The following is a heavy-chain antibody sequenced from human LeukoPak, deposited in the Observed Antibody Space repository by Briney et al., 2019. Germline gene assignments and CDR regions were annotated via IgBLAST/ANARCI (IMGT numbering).Heavy chain of an antibody. CDR2: VFDSEST. Sequence: SETLSLTCTVSGDSISSGTYYWGWIRQSPGKGLEWIGVVFDSESTDYNPSLKSRVTISVDTSKNQFSLKLSSMTAADTAIYYCARLHRRNPGPDYWGQGTRVTVSS. CDR1: GDSISSGTYY. V-gene: IGHV4-39*01. CDR3: ARLHRRNPGPDY. J-gene: IGHJ4*02. D-gene: IGHD1-14*01.